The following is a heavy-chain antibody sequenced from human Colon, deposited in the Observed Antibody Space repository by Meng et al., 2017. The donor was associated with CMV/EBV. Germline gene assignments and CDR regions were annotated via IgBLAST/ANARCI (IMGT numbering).Heavy chain of an antibody. CDR3: AGYYVGRGGQGP. J-gene: IGHJ5*02. CDR2: TGGSGTT. D-gene: IGHD3-10*02. CDR1: GSSVGSGAFH. V-gene: IGHV4-31*02. Sequence: TVCGSSVGSGAFHWSWSRQHPGKGLEWSGHTGGSGTTYYNPSLESRVSISVDTFKNQFSLKVNSVTAADTAVYYCAGYYVGRGGQGPWGQGTLVTVSS.